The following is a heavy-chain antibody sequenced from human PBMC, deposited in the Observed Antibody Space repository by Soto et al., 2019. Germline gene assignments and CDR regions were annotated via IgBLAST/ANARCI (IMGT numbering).Heavy chain of an antibody. CDR3: ARRRAAATKQFGY. CDR2: INQSVST. V-gene: IGHV4-34*01. Sequence: SDTLSLTCAVYGGSFSGYYWSWVRQPPGKGLEWIGEINQSVSTNYNPSLKSRVTISVDTSKNQFSLKLSSVTAADTAVYYCARRRAAATKQFGYWGQGTLVTVAS. CDR1: GGSFSGYY. J-gene: IGHJ4*02. D-gene: IGHD1-26*01.